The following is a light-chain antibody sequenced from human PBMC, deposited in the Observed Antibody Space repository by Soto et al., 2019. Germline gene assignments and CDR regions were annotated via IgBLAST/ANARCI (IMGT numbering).Light chain of an antibody. J-gene: IGKJ1*01. CDR3: KHYNSYSEA. CDR1: QTISSC. V-gene: IGKV1-5*03. Sequence: DIQMTQSPSTLSRSVGDRVTITGRASQTISSCLAWYQQKPGKAPKLLIYKASTLKSGVPSRFSGSGSGTEFTLTISSLQPDDFATYYCKHYNSYSEAFGQGTRVDI. CDR2: KAS.